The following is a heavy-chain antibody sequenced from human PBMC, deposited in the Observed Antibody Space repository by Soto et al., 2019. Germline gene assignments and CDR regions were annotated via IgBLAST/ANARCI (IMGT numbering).Heavy chain of an antibody. J-gene: IGHJ5*02. CDR2: IYYSGST. CDR1: GGSISSRGYY. CDR3: ATSNWFDP. Sequence: PSETLSLTCTVSGGSISSRGYYWGWIRHPPGKGLEWIGTIYYSGSTYYNPSLKSRVTISVDTSKNQFSLKLSSVTAADTAVYYCATSNWFDPSCTGTLVTVST. V-gene: IGHV4-39*01.